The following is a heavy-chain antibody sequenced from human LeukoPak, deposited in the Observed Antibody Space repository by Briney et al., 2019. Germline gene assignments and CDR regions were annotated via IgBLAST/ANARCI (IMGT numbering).Heavy chain of an antibody. CDR1: GGTFSSYA. V-gene: IGHV1-69*13. CDR2: IIPIFGTA. D-gene: IGHD1-1*01. CDR3: ARDNNWNDVGWFGP. Sequence: SVKVSCKASGGTFSSYAISWVRQAPGQGLEWMGGIIPIFGTANYAQKFQGRVTITADESTSTAYMELSSLRSEDTAVYYCARDNNWNDVGWFGPWGQGTLVTVSS. J-gene: IGHJ5*02.